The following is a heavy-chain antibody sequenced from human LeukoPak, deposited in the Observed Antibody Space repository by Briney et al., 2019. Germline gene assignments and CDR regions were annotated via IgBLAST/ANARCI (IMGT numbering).Heavy chain of an antibody. D-gene: IGHD5-18*01. J-gene: IGHJ4*02. Sequence: SETLSLTCAVYGGSFSGYYWSWIRQPPGKGLEWIGEINHSGSTNYNPSLKSRVTISVDTSKNQFSLKLSSVTAADTAVYYCARYSYALFDYWGQGTLVTASS. V-gene: IGHV4-34*01. CDR1: GGSFSGYY. CDR3: ARYSYALFDY. CDR2: INHSGST.